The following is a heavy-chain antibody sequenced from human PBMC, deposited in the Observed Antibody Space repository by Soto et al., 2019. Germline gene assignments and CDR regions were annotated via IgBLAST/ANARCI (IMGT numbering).Heavy chain of an antibody. D-gene: IGHD1-26*01. CDR3: AKDQKGSGSYYSAY. CDR2: ISYDGSNK. J-gene: IGHJ4*02. Sequence: VQLVESGGGVVQPGRSLRLSCAASGFTFSSYGMHWVRQAPGKGLEWVAVISYDGSNKYYADSVKGRFTISRDNSKNTLYLQMNSLRAEDTAVYYCAKDQKGSGSYYSAYWGQGTLVTVSS. V-gene: IGHV3-30*18. CDR1: GFTFSSYG.